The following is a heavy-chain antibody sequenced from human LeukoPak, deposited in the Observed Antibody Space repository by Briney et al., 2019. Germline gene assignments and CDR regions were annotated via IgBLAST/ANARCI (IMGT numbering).Heavy chain of an antibody. CDR1: GGSISSYY. D-gene: IGHD6-13*01. J-gene: IGHJ5*02. Sequence: SETLSLTCTVSGGSISSYYWSWIRQPPGKGLEWFGYIYYSGSTNYNPSLTSRVTISVDTSKNQFSLKLSSVTAADTAVYYCARDRSRAAASTFQTPNWFDPWGQGTLVTVSS. V-gene: IGHV4-59*01. CDR2: IYYSGST. CDR3: ARDRSRAAASTFQTPNWFDP.